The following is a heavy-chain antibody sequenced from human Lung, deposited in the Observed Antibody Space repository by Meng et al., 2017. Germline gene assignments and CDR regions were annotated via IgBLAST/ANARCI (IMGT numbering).Heavy chain of an antibody. CDR2: INHSGST. CDR1: GGSFSDYY. V-gene: IGHV4-34*01. CDR3: ARGPTTMAHDFDY. D-gene: IGHD4-11*01. J-gene: IGHJ4*02. Sequence: AQLQQWGAGLLKPSETLSLTGVVSGGSFSDYYWSWIRQPPGKGLEWIGEINHSGSTNYNPSLESRATISVDTSQNNLSLKLSSVTAADSAVYYCARGPTTMAHDFDYWGQGTLVTVSS.